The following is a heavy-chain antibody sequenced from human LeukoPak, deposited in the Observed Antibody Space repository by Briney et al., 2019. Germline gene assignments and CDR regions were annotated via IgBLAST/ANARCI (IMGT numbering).Heavy chain of an antibody. J-gene: IGHJ4*02. CDR3: ARDVSAMGYSISSDFDY. CDR2: ISHDERVQ. D-gene: IGHD6-6*01. CDR1: GFIFSDYA. V-gene: IGHV3-30*04. Sequence: SGGSLRLSCAASGFIFSDYAMHWVRQTPGKGLEWVAVISHDERVQVYAESVKGRFTISRDNSQNTLYLQMNSLRVEDTAVYYCARDVSAMGYSISSDFDYWGQGTLVTVSS.